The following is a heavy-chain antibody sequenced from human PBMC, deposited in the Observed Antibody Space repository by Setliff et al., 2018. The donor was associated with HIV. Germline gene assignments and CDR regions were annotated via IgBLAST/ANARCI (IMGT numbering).Heavy chain of an antibody. CDR1: GFSLTTSGMC. Sequence: GSGPTLVNPTQTLTLTCTFSGFSLTTSGMCISWVRQSPGKAPEWLGRIDWDDDKFYSTSLKTSLTISKDTSKNQVGLTMTNMDPVDTATYYCARTYKNDSSDYRFDFWGPGTLVTVS. J-gene: IGHJ4*02. CDR2: IDWDDDK. CDR3: ARTYKNDSSDYRFDF. D-gene: IGHD3-22*01. V-gene: IGHV2-70*17.